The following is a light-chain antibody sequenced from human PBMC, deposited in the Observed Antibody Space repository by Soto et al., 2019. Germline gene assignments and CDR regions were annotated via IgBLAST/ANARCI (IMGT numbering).Light chain of an antibody. Sequence: DIQMTQSPSTLPASVGDRVTITCRASQSISSWLAWYQQKPGKAPKLLIYDASSLESGVPSRFSGSGSGTEFTLTISSLQSEDFAVYYCQQYNNWPPTFGQGTKVDIK. CDR2: DAS. CDR3: QQYNNWPPT. CDR1: QSISSW. J-gene: IGKJ1*01. V-gene: IGKV1-5*01.